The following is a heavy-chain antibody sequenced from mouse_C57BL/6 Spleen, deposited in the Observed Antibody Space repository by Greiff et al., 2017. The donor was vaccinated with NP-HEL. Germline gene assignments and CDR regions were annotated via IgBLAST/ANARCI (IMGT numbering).Heavy chain of an antibody. D-gene: IGHD1-1*02. Sequence: QVQLQQSGAELVKPGASVKMSCKASGYTFTSYWITWVKQRPGQGLEWIGDIYPGSGSTNYNEKFKSKATLTVDKSSSTAYMQLSSLTSEDSAVYFSARSRSSYGSSYTMGYWGLKASDTVSS. CDR3: ARSRSSYGSSYTMGY. CDR1: GYTFTSYW. CDR2: IYPGSGST. J-gene: IGHJ4*01. V-gene: IGHV1-55*01.